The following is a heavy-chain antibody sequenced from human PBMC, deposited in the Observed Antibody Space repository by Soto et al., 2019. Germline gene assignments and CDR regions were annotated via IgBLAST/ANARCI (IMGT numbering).Heavy chain of an antibody. J-gene: IGHJ4*02. D-gene: IGHD6-6*01. CDR1: GYSISIGYS. CDR2: LSQSGST. Sequence: SETLSLTCAVSGYSISIGYSWGWIRQPPQKGLEWIGSLSQSGSTNDNPSLKNGVTISVDASKNQLSLRFSSVTAADTAVYYCARHNGSSSSVPFDYWGQGTPVPVYS. CDR3: ARHNGSSSSVPFDY. V-gene: IGHV4-38-2*01.